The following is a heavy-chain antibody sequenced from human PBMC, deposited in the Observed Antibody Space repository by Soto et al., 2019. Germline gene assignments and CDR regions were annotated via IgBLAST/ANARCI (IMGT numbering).Heavy chain of an antibody. D-gene: IGHD3-16*02. J-gene: IGHJ6*02. Sequence: QVQLVQSGAEVKKPGASVKVSCKASGYTFTGYYMHWVRQAPGQGLEWMGWINPNSGGTNYAQKFQGRVTMTRDTSISTAYMELSRLRSDDTAVYYCARNGGIMITFRGVIVPSSYGMDVWGQGTTVTVSS. CDR3: ARNGGIMITFRGVIVPSSYGMDV. CDR2: INPNSGGT. CDR1: GYTFTGYY. V-gene: IGHV1-2*02.